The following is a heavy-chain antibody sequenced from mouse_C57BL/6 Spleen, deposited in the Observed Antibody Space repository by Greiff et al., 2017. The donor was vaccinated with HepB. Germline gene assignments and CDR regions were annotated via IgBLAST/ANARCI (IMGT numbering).Heavy chain of an antibody. CDR3: ARHGNYYGSSYRWYFDV. V-gene: IGHV5-9*01. Sequence: EVKLVESGGGLVKPGGSLKLSCAASGFTFSSYTMSWVRQTPEKRLEWVATISGGGGNTYYPDSVKGRFTISRDNAKNTLYLQMSSLRSEDTALYYCARHGNYYGSSYRWYFDVWGTGTTVTVSS. D-gene: IGHD1-1*01. CDR2: ISGGGGNT. J-gene: IGHJ1*03. CDR1: GFTFSSYT.